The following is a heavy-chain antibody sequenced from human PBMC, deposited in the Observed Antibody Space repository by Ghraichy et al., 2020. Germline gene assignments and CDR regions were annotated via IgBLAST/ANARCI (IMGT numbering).Heavy chain of an antibody. V-gene: IGHV3-48*03. CDR3: ASGGGLRGISNWLGP. Sequence: GGSLRLSCAASGFSISSYEMNWIRQSPGKGLEWVSYIGRGDSIVYYADFVKGRFTISRDSAKNTLILQMNSLRIEDTGVYFCASGGGLRGISNWLGPWGQGIQVTVSS. D-gene: IGHD3-10*01. CDR2: IGRGDSIV. CDR1: GFSISSYE. J-gene: IGHJ5*02.